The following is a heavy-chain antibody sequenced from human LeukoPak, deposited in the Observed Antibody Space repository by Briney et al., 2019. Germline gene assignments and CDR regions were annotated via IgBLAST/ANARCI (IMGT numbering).Heavy chain of an antibody. CDR1: GYTFTSYA. Sequence: ASVKVSCKASGYTFTSYAMNWVRQAPGQGLEWMGWINTNTGNPTYAQGFTGRFVFSLDTSVSAAYLQISSLKAEDTAVYYCARLGRSSGDVYNYGFDYWGQGTLVTVSS. J-gene: IGHJ4*02. CDR3: ARLGRSSGDVYNYGFDY. D-gene: IGHD5-24*01. V-gene: IGHV7-4-1*02. CDR2: INTNTGNP.